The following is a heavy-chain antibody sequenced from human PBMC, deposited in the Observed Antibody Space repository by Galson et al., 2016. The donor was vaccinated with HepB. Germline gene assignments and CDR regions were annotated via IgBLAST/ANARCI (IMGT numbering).Heavy chain of an antibody. CDR3: AKSVNKGSFDY. V-gene: IGHV3-7*03. D-gene: IGHD4-11*01. CDR2: INRDGSTK. CDR1: GFTFSSDY. J-gene: IGHJ4*02. Sequence: SLRLSCAASGFTFSSDYMLWARQAPGKGLEWVANINRDGSTKNYADSVRGRFTISRDNAQNSLYLQMNSLRAEDTAVYYCAKSVNKGSFDYWGQGTLVTVSS.